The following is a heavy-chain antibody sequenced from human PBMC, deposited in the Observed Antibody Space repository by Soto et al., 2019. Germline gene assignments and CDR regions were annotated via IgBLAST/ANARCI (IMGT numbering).Heavy chain of an antibody. CDR1: GFTFGDYA. Sequence: GGSLILSCTASGFTFGDYAMSWVRQAPGKGLEWVGFIRSKAYGGTTEYAASVKGRFTISRDDSKRIAYLQMNSLKTEDTAVYYCTRVAYYYDSSGYYFDYWGKGTLVTVSS. CDR3: TRVAYYYDSSGYYFDY. D-gene: IGHD3-22*01. J-gene: IGHJ4*02. CDR2: IRSKAYGGTT. V-gene: IGHV3-49*04.